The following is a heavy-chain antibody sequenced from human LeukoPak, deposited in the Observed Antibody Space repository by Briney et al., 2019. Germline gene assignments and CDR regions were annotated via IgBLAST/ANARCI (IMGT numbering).Heavy chain of an antibody. CDR3: ARSAVGNWFDP. V-gene: IGHV1-18*01. CDR1: GHTFTSYD. D-gene: IGHD1-26*01. J-gene: IGHJ5*02. CDR2: ISAYNGNT. Sequence: ASVKVSCKASGHTFTSYDISWVRQAPGQGLEWMGWISAYNGNTNYAQKLQGRVTMTTDTSTSTAYMELRSLRSDDTAVYYCARSAVGNWFDPWGQGTLVTVSS.